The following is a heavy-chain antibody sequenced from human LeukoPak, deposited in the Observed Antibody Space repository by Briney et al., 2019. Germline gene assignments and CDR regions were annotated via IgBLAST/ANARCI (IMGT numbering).Heavy chain of an antibody. D-gene: IGHD6-19*01. J-gene: IGHJ5*02. CDR1: GGTFSRYA. V-gene: IGHV1-69*05. CDR3: ARDLGSSGWYDNWFDP. CDR2: IIPIFGTA. Sequence: ASVKVSCKASGGTFSRYAISWVRQAPGQGLEWMGGIIPIFGTANYAQKFQGRVTITTDESTSTAYMELSSLRSEDTAVYYCARDLGSSGWYDNWFDPWGQGTLVTVSS.